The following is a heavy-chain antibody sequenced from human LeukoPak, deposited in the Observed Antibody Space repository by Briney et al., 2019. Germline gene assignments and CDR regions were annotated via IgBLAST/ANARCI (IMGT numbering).Heavy chain of an antibody. Sequence: ASVKVSCKASGGTFSSYAISWVRQAPGQGLEWMGGIIPIFGTANYAQKFQGRVTITADESTSTAYMELSSLRSEDTAVYYCASPTSAYYGSGYYFVYWGQGTLVTVSS. J-gene: IGHJ4*02. CDR1: GGTFSSYA. CDR2: IIPIFGTA. D-gene: IGHD3-10*01. CDR3: ASPTSAYYGSGYYFVY. V-gene: IGHV1-69*13.